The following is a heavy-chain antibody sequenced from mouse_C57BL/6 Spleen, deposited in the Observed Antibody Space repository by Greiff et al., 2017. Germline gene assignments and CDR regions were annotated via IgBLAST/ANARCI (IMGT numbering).Heavy chain of an antibody. CDR2: IDPSDSYT. Sequence: VQLQQPGAELVMPGASVKLSCKASGYTFTSYWMHWVKQRPGQGLEWIGEIDPSDSYTNYNQKFKGKSTLTVDKSSSTAYMQLSSLTSEDSAVYYCARYPHFAYWGQGTLVTVSA. CDR1: GYTFTSYW. CDR3: ARYPHFAY. J-gene: IGHJ3*01. V-gene: IGHV1-69*01.